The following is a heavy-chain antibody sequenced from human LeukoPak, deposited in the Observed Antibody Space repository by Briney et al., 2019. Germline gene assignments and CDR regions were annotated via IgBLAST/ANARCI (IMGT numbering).Heavy chain of an antibody. D-gene: IGHD3-22*01. CDR3: ARSIDSSGYSDY. CDR1: GGSFSGYY. J-gene: IGHJ4*02. Sequence: SETLSLTCAVYGGSFSGYYWSWIRQPPGKGLEWIGEINHSGSTNYNPYLKSRVTISVDTSKNQFSLKLSSVTAADTAVYYCARSIDSSGYSDYWGQGTLVTVSS. V-gene: IGHV4-34*01. CDR2: INHSGST.